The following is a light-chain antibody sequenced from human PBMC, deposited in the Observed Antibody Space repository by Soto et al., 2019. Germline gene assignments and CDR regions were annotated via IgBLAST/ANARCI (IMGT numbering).Light chain of an antibody. J-gene: IGLJ2*01. CDR2: EVI. CDR3: SSYLTLTSLVV. V-gene: IGLV2-14*01. Sequence: QSALTQPASVSGSPGQSISIPCTGTSSDIGAYNYVSWYQQHPGKAPKLVIYEVINRPAGASDRFTGSKSGNTASLTISGLQAEDEADYYCSSYLTLTSLVVFGGRTKLTVL. CDR1: SSDIGAYNY.